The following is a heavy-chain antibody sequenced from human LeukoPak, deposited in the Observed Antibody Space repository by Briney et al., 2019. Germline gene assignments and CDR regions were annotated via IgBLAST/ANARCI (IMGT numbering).Heavy chain of an antibody. CDR1: GYTFTDYY. CDR2: INPNGGAT. V-gene: IGHV1-2*02. Sequence: ASVKVSCKASGYTFTDYYMHWLRQAPGQGLEWMGWINPNGGATNYAQNFQGRVTMTRDTSISTAYMEVNRLRSDDTAVYYCARVGLKIKFGGVTFEFWGQGTLVTVSS. CDR3: ARVGLKIKFGGVTFEF. J-gene: IGHJ4*02. D-gene: IGHD3-16*01.